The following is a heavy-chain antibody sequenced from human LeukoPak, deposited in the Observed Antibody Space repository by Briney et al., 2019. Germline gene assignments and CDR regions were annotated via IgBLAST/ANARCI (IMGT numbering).Heavy chain of an antibody. CDR3: ARDGIDYVGALDAFDI. V-gene: IGHV3-23*01. CDR2: ISGSGGST. J-gene: IGHJ3*02. D-gene: IGHD4-17*01. CDR1: GLNLTTYA. Sequence: GGSLRLSCAASGLNLTTYAMGWVRQAPGKGLEWVSAISGSGGSTYYADSVKGRFTISRDNAKNSLYLQMNSLRAEDTAVYYCARDGIDYVGALDAFDIWGQGTMVTVSS.